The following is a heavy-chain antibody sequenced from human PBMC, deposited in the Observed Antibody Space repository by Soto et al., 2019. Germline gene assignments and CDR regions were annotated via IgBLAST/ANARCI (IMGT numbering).Heavy chain of an antibody. V-gene: IGHV1-18*01. Sequence: GASVKFSCKASGYTFTSYGIIWVRQAPGQGLEWMGWISAYNGNTNYAQKLQGRVTMTTDTSTSTAYMELRSLRFDDTAVYYCASLHYYYYYMDVWGKGTTVTVSS. CDR2: ISAYNGNT. J-gene: IGHJ6*03. CDR3: ASLHYYYYYMDV. CDR1: GYTFTSYG.